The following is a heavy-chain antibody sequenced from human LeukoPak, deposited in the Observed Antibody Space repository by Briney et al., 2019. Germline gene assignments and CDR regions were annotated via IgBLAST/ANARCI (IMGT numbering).Heavy chain of an antibody. J-gene: IGHJ5*02. Sequence: PGGSLRLSCAASGFTFSSYAMHWVRQAPGKGLEWVAVISYDGSNKYYADSVKGRSTISRDNSKNTLYLQMNSLRAEDTAVYYCAREYYYDFWSGYFRIPRHSWFDPWGQGTLVTVSS. CDR3: AREYYYDFWSGYFRIPRHSWFDP. V-gene: IGHV3-30-3*01. CDR1: GFTFSSYA. CDR2: ISYDGSNK. D-gene: IGHD3-3*01.